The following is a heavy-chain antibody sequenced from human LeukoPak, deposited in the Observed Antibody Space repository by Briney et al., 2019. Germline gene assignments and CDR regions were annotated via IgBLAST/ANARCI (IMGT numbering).Heavy chain of an antibody. Sequence: GGSLRLSCAASEFTFSNYAIHWVRQAPGKGLQWVAVISSDGNDKHYADAVRGRFTISRDNSKNTLFLQMNSLRAEDAAVYYCAKDGDIAAAGYYFDYWGQGTLVTVSS. J-gene: IGHJ4*02. D-gene: IGHD6-13*01. CDR2: ISSDGNDK. CDR3: AKDGDIAAAGYYFDY. V-gene: IGHV3-30*18. CDR1: EFTFSNYA.